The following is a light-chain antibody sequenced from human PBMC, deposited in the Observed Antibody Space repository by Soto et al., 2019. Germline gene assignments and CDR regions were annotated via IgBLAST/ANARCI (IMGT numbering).Light chain of an antibody. J-gene: IGKJ3*01. V-gene: IGKV3-20*01. CDR2: AAS. CDR1: QSVSSSY. CDR3: QQYGTSPQG. Sequence: EIVLTQSPGTLSLSPGERATLSCRASQSVSSSYLAWYQQKPGQAPRLLIYAASSGATGIPDRFSGSGSGTDFTLTISRLEPEDFAVYYCQQYGTSPQGFGPGTKVDIK.